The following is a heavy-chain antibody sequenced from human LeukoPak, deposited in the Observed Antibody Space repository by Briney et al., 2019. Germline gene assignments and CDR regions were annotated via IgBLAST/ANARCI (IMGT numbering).Heavy chain of an antibody. CDR3: ARDADGVVRGVMSQSDDAFDI. V-gene: IGHV1-18*01. J-gene: IGHJ3*02. CDR2: ISAYNGNT. Sequence: GASVKVSCKAPGYTFTSYGISWVRQAPGQGLEWMGWISAYNGNTNYAQKLQGRVTMTTDTSTSTAYMELRSLRSDDTAVYYCARDADGVVRGVMSQSDDAFDIWGQGTMVTVSS. D-gene: IGHD3-10*01. CDR1: GYTFTSYG.